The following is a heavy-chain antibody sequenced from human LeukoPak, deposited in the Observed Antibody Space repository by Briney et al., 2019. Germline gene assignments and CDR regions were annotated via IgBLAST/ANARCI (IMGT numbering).Heavy chain of an antibody. Sequence: PGGSLRLSCAASGFTFDDYGMSWVRQAPGKGLEWVSGINWNGGSTGYADSVKGRFTISRDNAKNSLYLQMNSPRAEDTALYYCARDSYYYGSGSQYYFDYWGQGTLVTVSS. CDR2: INWNGGST. CDR1: GFTFDDYG. J-gene: IGHJ4*02. D-gene: IGHD3-10*01. V-gene: IGHV3-20*04. CDR3: ARDSYYYGSGSQYYFDY.